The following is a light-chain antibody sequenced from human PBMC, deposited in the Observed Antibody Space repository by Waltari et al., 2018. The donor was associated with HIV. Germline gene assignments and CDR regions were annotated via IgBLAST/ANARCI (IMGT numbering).Light chain of an antibody. CDR1: SSDVGDYNY. Sequence: QSALTQPASVSGSPGQSITISCTGTSSDVGDYNYVSWYQQHPGKATKLMSYDVNKRPSGVSNRFSGSKSGNTASLTISGLQAEDEADYYCCSYAGSSTVVFGGGTKLTVL. CDR2: DVN. CDR3: CSYAGSSTVV. V-gene: IGLV2-23*02. J-gene: IGLJ2*01.